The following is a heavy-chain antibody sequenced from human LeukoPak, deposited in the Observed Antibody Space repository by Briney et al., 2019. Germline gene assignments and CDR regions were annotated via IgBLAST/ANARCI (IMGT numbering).Heavy chain of an antibody. Sequence: PGRSLRLSCAASGFTFSSYAMHWVRQAPGNGLEWVAVISYDGSNKYYADSVKGRFTISRDNSKNTLYLQMNSLRAEDTAVYYCAREGSLVDSYGLSFDYWGQGTLVTVSS. V-gene: IGHV3-30*01. CDR3: AREGSLVDSYGLSFDY. J-gene: IGHJ4*02. CDR1: GFTFSSYA. D-gene: IGHD5-18*01. CDR2: ISYDGSNK.